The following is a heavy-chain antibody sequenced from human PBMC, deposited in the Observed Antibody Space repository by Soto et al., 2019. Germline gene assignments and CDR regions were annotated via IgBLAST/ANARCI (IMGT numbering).Heavy chain of an antibody. CDR2: ISGSGGST. CDR3: AARGGEWLCPFDY. J-gene: IGHJ4*02. CDR1: GFTFSSYA. V-gene: IGHV3-23*01. D-gene: IGHD3-9*01. Sequence: EVQVLESGGGLVQPGGSLRLSCAASGFTFSSYAMSWVRQAPGKGLEWVSTISGSGGSTYYTDSVKGRFTISRDNSKNTLYLQMNSLRAEDTAVYYCAARGGEWLCPFDYWGQGTLVTVSS.